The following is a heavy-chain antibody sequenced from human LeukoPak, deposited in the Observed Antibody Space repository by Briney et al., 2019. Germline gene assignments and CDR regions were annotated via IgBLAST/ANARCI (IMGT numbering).Heavy chain of an antibody. CDR2: IYHTGTT. V-gene: IGHV4-59*08. CDR3: ATQGYSGSSTFDY. D-gene: IGHD6-19*01. Sequence: PSETLSHTCIVSGGSIETYYWSWIRQPPGKGLEWIGYIYHTGTTNYKSSLKSRVTMSVDTSKNQISLRLSSVTAADTAVYYCATQGYSGSSTFDYWGQGTLVTVSS. CDR1: GGSIETYY. J-gene: IGHJ4*02.